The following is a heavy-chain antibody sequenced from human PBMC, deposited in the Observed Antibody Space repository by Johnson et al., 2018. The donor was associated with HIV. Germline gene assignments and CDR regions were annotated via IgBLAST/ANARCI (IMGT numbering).Heavy chain of an antibody. CDR2: ISYDGSNK. J-gene: IGHJ3*02. Sequence: QVQLVESGGGVVQPGRSLRLSCAASGFTFSSYAMHWVRQAPGKGLEWVAVISYDGSNKYYADSVKGRFTISRDNSKNTLYLQMNSLRAEDTAVYYCARDGRQQGLNAFDIWGQGTMVTVS. D-gene: IGHD6-13*01. CDR1: GFTFSSYA. CDR3: ARDGRQQGLNAFDI. V-gene: IGHV3-30-3*01.